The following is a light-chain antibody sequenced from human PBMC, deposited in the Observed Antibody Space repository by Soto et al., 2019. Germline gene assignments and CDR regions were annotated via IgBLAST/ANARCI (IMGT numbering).Light chain of an antibody. Sequence: QLVLTQSSSASASLGSSVKLTCTLSSGHSSYTIAWHQQQPGKAPRYLMKLEGSGSYNKGSGVPDRFSGSSSGADRYLTIAHLQFEDEADYYRETWGSNTHTVFGGGTKLTVL. CDR2: LEGSGSY. CDR3: ETWGSNTHTV. V-gene: IGLV4-60*02. CDR1: SGHSSYT. J-gene: IGLJ3*02.